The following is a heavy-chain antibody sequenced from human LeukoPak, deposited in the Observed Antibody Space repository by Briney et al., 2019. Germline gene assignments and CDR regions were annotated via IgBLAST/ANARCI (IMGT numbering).Heavy chain of an antibody. CDR1: GGSISITSYY. CDR3: ARLTKNIAVAGSPGGY. Sequence: PSETLSLTCTVSGGSISITSYYWGWISQPPGKGLEWIGSMYSSGSTYYNPSLKSRVTISVDTSKNQFSLKLSSVTAADTAVYYCARLTKNIAVAGSPGGYWGRGTLVTVSS. D-gene: IGHD6-19*01. CDR2: MYSSGST. J-gene: IGHJ4*02. V-gene: IGHV4-39*01.